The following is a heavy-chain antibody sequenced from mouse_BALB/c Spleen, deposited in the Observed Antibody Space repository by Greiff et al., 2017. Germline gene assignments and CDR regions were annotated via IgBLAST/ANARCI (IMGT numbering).Heavy chain of an antibody. CDR3: ARIYYGNYVAMDY. D-gene: IGHD2-1*01. CDR1: GFNIKDYY. CDR2: IDPENGNT. V-gene: IGHV14-1*02. J-gene: IGHJ4*01. Sequence: VQLKQSGAELVRPGALVKLSCKASGFNIKDYYMHWVKQRPEQGLEWIGWIDPENGNTIYDPKFQGKASITADTSSNTAYLQLSSLTSEDTAVYYCARIYYGNYVAMDYWGQGTSVTVSS.